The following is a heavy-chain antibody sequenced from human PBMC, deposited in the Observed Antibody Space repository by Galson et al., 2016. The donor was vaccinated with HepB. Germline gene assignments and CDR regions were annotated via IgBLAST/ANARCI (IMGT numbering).Heavy chain of an antibody. V-gene: IGHV1-18*01. CDR2: INAWNGQT. Sequence: SVKVSCKASGYVFSTHGITWVRQAPGQGLEWLGWINAWNGQTKYVKKLQGRVTMTTDKSTKTAYMELTSLRSEDTAIYYCARSTSGGIKDRYFDSWGQGTLVTVSS. CDR3: ARSTSGGIKDRYFDS. D-gene: IGHD6-25*01. CDR1: GYVFSTHG. J-gene: IGHJ4*02.